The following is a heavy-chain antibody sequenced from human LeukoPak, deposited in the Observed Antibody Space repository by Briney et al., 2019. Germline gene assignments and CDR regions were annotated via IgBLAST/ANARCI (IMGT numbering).Heavy chain of an antibody. CDR2: ISTTGDRT. J-gene: IGHJ6*02. D-gene: IGHD5-24*01. CDR3: AKILERELQYYYYGMDV. V-gene: IGHV3-23*01. CDR1: GFTFNSYA. Sequence: GGSLRLSCAASGFTFNSYAMIWVRQAPGKGLESISSISTTGDRTYYADSVKGRFAISRDNSKNTLYLQMNSLRAGDTAVYYCAKILERELQYYYYGMDVWGQGTSVTVSS.